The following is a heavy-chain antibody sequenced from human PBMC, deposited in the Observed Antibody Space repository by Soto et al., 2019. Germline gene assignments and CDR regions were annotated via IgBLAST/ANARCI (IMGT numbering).Heavy chain of an antibody. J-gene: IGHJ3*02. CDR3: ARATISVIAARAGDAFDI. Sequence: QSQTLSLTCAISGDSVSSNSAAWNWIRQSPSRGLEWLGRTYYRSKWYNDYAVSVKSRITINPDTSKNQFSLQLNSVTPEDTAVYYCARATISVIAARAGDAFDIWGQGTMVTVSS. CDR1: GDSVSSNSAA. CDR2: TYYRSKWYN. D-gene: IGHD6-6*01. V-gene: IGHV6-1*01.